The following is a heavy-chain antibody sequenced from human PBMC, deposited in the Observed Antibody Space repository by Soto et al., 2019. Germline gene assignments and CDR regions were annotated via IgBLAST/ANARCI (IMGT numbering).Heavy chain of an antibody. V-gene: IGHV5-51*01. CDR2: INPYDSDT. Sequence: GESLKISCKVSGHSFTSHWIAWVRQMPGKGLEWMGIINPYDSDTRYSPSFQGQVTISVDKSISTAYLQWSSLKASDTAIYYCARPVARFSNWFDPWGQGTLVTVSS. CDR3: ARPVARFSNWFDP. CDR1: GHSFTSHW. J-gene: IGHJ5*02. D-gene: IGHD5-12*01.